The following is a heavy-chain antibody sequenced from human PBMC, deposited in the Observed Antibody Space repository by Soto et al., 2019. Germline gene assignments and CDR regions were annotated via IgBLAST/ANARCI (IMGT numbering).Heavy chain of an antibody. J-gene: IGHJ4*02. CDR1: SNSIDTSTFY. V-gene: IGHV4-39*01. D-gene: IGHD3-10*01. CDR3: ASINYYGSGSFGYYFDY. CDR2: IYYSGST. Sequence: SETLSRTSKLFSNSIDTSTFYRVWIRQSPGKGLEWIGSIYYSGSTYYNPSLKSRVTISGDTSKNQFSLKLSSVTAADTAVYYCASINYYGSGSFGYYFDYWGQG.